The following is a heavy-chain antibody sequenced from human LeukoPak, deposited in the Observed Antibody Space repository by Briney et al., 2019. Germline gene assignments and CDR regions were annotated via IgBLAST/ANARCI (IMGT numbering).Heavy chain of an antibody. CDR3: AKDHYYYGSGIYFMHYFDY. CDR1: GFTFSSYG. D-gene: IGHD3-10*01. V-gene: IGHV3-30*18. Sequence: GGSLRLSCAASGFTFSSYGMHWARQAPGKGLEWVAVISYDGSNKYYADSVKGRFTISRENSKNTLHLQMNSLRAEDTAVYYCAKDHYYYGSGIYFMHYFDYWGQGTLVTVSS. CDR2: ISYDGSNK. J-gene: IGHJ4*02.